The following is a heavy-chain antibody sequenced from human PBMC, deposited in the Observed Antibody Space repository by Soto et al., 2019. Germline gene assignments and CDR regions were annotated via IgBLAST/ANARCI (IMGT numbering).Heavy chain of an antibody. CDR2: INYSGST. J-gene: IGHJ4*02. CDR3: TTDSYSTIIIVRFDY. V-gene: IGHV4-34*10. D-gene: IGHD3-22*01. Sequence: ASETLSLTCAVYGGSFSGYYWSWIRQPPGKGLEWIGYINYSGSTHYNPSLKSRVTMSVDTSKSLFSLNLNSVTAADTAVYYCTTDSYSTIIIVRFDYWGQGTLVTVSS. CDR1: GGSFSGYY.